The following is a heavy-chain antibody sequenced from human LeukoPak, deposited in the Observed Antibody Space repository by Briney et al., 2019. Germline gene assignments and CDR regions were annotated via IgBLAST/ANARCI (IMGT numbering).Heavy chain of an antibody. J-gene: IGHJ5*02. D-gene: IGHD3-10*01. CDR1: GFTFSNAW. CDR3: TTDGRRWFGENH. CDR2: FKSKNDGGLT. V-gene: IGHV3-15*01. Sequence: GGSLRLSCAASGFTFSNAWMTWVRQAPGEGLEWVGRFKSKNDGGLTDYSAPVKGGFTISRDESKNTLCLQMNSLKTEDTAVYYCTTDGRRWFGENHWGQGTLVTVSS.